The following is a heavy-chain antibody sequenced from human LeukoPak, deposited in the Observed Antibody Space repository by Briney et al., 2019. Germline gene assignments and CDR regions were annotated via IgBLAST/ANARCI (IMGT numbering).Heavy chain of an antibody. CDR1: GFTFSGFG. CDR2: VKYGGSDK. V-gene: IGHV3-30*02. D-gene: IGHD2-8*01. J-gene: IGHJ4*02. Sequence: GGSLRLSCAASGFTFSGFGMHWVRQAPGKGLEWVSFVKYGGSDKHYADSVKGRFTISRDDSKNTVFLQVNSLRDEDTAVYYCAKDFQWAFDYWGQGTQVTVSS. CDR3: AKDFQWAFDY.